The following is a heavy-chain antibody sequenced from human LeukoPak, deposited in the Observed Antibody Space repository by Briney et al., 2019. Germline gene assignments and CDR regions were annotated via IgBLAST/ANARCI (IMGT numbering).Heavy chain of an antibody. D-gene: IGHD3-22*01. V-gene: IGHV1-58*02. CDR2: IVVGSDNT. CDR1: GFTFTSSA. CDR3: VADPYYDASGPPRWFDP. Sequence: ASVKVSCKAYGFTFTSSAMQWVRQARGQRLEWIGWIVVGSDNTNYAQKFQERVTITRDMSTSTAYMELSSLRSDDTAVYYCVADPYYDASGPPRWFDPWGQGTLVTVSS. J-gene: IGHJ5*02.